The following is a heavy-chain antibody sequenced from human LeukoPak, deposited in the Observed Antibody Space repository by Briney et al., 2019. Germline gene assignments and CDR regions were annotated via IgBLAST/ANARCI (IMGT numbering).Heavy chain of an antibody. CDR2: ISYDGRNN. CDR1: GFTFSSYV. D-gene: IGHD2-2*02. V-gene: IGHV3-30*04. CDR3: ARGGEFQLLYGSDY. J-gene: IGHJ4*02. Sequence: GTSLRLSCAASGFTFSSYVMHWVRQAPGKGLEWVAFISYDGRNNYYADSVKGRFTISRDNSKNTLYLQMNSLKPEDTAVYYCARGGEFQLLYGSDYWGQETLVSVSS.